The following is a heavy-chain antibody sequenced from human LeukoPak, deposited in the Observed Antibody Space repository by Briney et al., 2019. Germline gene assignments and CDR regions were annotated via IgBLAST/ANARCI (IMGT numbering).Heavy chain of an antibody. CDR2: IYSGGST. Sequence: AGGSLRLSCAASGFTFSNFAMSWVRQAPGKGRECVSVIYSGGSTYYADSVKGRFTISRDNSKNTLYLQMNSLRAEDTAVYYCAREVEYGAAAGTGYWGQGTLVTVSS. D-gene: IGHD6-13*01. CDR3: AREVEYGAAAGTGY. J-gene: IGHJ4*02. CDR1: GFTFSNFA. V-gene: IGHV3-53*01.